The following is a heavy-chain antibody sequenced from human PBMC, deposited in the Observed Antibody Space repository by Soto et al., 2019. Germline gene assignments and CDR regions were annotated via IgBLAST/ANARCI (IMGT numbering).Heavy chain of an antibody. J-gene: IGHJ6*02. CDR2: IYYSGST. V-gene: IGHV4-59*01. CDR1: GGSISRYY. D-gene: IGHD5-18*01. Sequence: SETLSLTCTVSGGSISRYYWSWIRQPPGKGLEWIGYIYYSGSTNYNRSLKSRVTISVDTSKNQFSLKLSSVTAADTAVYYWARVETQLWSRRGYYYYYGTDVWGQGTTVTVS. CDR3: ARVETQLWSRRGYYYYYGTDV.